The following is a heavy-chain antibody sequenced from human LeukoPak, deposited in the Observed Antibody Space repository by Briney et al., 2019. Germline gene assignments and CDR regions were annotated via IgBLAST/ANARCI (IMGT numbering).Heavy chain of an antibody. J-gene: IGHJ4*02. V-gene: IGHV3-9*01. Sequence: GRSLRLSCAASGFTFDDYALHWVRQAPGKGLEWVSGISWNSGSIGYADSVNRGFTISRDNAKNSLYLQMNSLRAEDTALYYCAKGWFGELLGGIFDYWGQGTLVTVSS. CDR1: GFTFDDYA. CDR3: AKGWFGELLGGIFDY. CDR2: ISWNSGSI. D-gene: IGHD3-10*01.